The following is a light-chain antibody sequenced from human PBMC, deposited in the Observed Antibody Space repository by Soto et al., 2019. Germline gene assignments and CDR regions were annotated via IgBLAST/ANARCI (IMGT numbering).Light chain of an antibody. CDR2: AAS. V-gene: IGKV1-39*01. J-gene: IGKJ2*01. CDR3: QQTDSSPYT. CDR1: QKISTY. Sequence: DIQMTQSPSTQSASVGDSVTITCRASQKISTYLSWFKQRPGRAPDLLIFAASILHSGVPSRFSGSGSATHFTLTITGLQPEDFATYYCQQTDSSPYTFGQGTKLEI.